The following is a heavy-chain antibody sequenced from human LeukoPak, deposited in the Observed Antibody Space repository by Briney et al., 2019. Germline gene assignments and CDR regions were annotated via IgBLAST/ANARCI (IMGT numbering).Heavy chain of an antibody. CDR2: IYYSGST. CDR1: GDSISSSSYY. J-gene: IGHJ4*02. V-gene: IGHV4-39*01. CDR3: ARLVNVFFFDY. Sequence: SETLSLTCTVSGDSISSSSYYWGWIRQPPGKGLEWIGSIYYSGSTYYNPSLKSRVTISVDTSKNQFSLKLSSVTAADTAVYYCARLVNVFFFDYWGQGTLVTVSS. D-gene: IGHD2/OR15-2a*01.